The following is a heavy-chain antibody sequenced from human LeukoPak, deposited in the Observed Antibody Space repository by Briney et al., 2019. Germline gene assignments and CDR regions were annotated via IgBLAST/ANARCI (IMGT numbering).Heavy chain of an antibody. CDR3: ASYSSGWYLDY. J-gene: IGHJ4*02. V-gene: IGHV4-39*01. CDR2: IYYSGST. CDR1: GGSISSSSYY. D-gene: IGHD6-19*01. Sequence: SETLSLTCTVSGGSISSSSYYWGWIRQPPGKGLEWIGRIYYSGSTYYNPSLKSRVTISVDTSKNQFSLKLSSVTAADTAVYYCASYSSGWYLDYWGQGTLVTVSS.